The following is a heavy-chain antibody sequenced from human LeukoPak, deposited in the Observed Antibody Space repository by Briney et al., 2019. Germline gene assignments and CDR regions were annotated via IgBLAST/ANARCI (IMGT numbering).Heavy chain of an antibody. CDR1: GDSISRYY. D-gene: IGHD3-10*01. J-gene: IGHJ5*02. V-gene: IGHV4-4*07. CDR2: IYNGGII. Sequence: PSETLSLTCTVSGDSISRYYWSWIRQPAGKGLEWIGRIYNGGIITYNPSLKSRVTMSIDTSNNQFSLRLRFVTAADTAVYYCAREGLNMVRGVIPKEAWGWFDPWGQGTLVTVSS. CDR3: AREGLNMVRGVIPKEAWGWFDP.